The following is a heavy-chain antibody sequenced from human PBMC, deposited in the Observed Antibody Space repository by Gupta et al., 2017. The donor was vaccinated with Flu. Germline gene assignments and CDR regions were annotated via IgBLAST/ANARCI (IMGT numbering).Heavy chain of an antibody. V-gene: IGHV3-23*01. CDR1: GFTFSSYA. D-gene: IGHD1-26*01. CDR2: ISGSGGNT. J-gene: IGHJ4*02. Sequence: EVQLLESGGGLVQPGGSLRLSCAASGFTFSSYAMSWVRQAPGKGLEWVAAISGSGGNTYYADSVKGRFTISRDNSKNTLYLQRNSLRAEDTAVYYCAKETVLVRLSRYFDYWGQGTLVTVSS. CDR3: AKETVLVRLSRYFDY.